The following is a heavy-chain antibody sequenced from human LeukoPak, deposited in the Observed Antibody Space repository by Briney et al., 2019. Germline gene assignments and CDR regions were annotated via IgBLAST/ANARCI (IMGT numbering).Heavy chain of an antibody. J-gene: IGHJ4*02. D-gene: IGHD2-2*01. V-gene: IGHV3-7*01. Sequence: GGSLRLSCATSGFTFSNYWMSWVRQAPGKGLEWVANIKQDGSEKYYVDSVKGRFTISRDNAKNSLYLQMNSLRAEDTAVYYCARDLWGYCSSTSCYGGDHFDYWGQGTLVTVSS. CDR3: ARDLWGYCSSTSCYGGDHFDY. CDR2: IKQDGSEK. CDR1: GFTFSNYW.